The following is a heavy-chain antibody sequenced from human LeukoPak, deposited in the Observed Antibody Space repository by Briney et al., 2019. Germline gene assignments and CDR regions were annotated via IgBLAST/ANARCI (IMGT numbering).Heavy chain of an antibody. CDR1: GFTFSAHY. CDR2: SGNKANSYTT. V-gene: IGHV3-72*01. J-gene: IGHJ4*02. Sequence: PGGSLRLSCAVSGFTFSAHYIDWVRQAPGKGLEWVGRSGNKANSYTTEYAASVRGRFTISRDDSQNSLYLQMNSLKAEDTAVYYCITDRFDYWGRGTLVTVSS. CDR3: ITDRFDY.